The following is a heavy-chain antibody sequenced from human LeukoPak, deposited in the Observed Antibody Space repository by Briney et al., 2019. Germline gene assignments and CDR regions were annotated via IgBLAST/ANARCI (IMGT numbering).Heavy chain of an antibody. V-gene: IGHV1-69*04. Sequence: ASVKVSCKASGGTFSSYAISWVRQAPGQGLEWMGRIIPILGIANYAQKFQGRVTITADKSTSTAYMELSSLRSEDTAVYYCARRYYGSGRAYYDYYGMDVWGQGTTVTVSS. CDR1: GGTFSSYA. CDR2: IIPILGIA. J-gene: IGHJ6*02. D-gene: IGHD3-10*01. CDR3: ARRYYGSGRAYYDYYGMDV.